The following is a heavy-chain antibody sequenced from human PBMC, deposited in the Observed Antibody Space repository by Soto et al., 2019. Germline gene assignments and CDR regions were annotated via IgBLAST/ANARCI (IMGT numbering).Heavy chain of an antibody. CDR3: ARDHDYSGMDV. V-gene: IGHV3-13*01. CDR2: IGTAGDT. J-gene: IGHJ6*02. CDR1: GFTFSSYD. Sequence: HLGGSLRLSCAASGFTFSSYDMHWVRQATGKGLEWVSAIGTAGDTYYPGSVKGRFTISRENAKNSLYLQMNSLRAGDTAVYYCARDHDYSGMDVWGQGTTVTVSS.